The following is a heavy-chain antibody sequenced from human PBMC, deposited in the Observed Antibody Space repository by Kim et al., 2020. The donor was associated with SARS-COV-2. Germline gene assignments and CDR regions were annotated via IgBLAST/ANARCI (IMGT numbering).Heavy chain of an antibody. J-gene: IGHJ2*01. V-gene: IGHV3-23*01. CDR3: AKDKRSGGSGRLHRYFDL. CDR2: ISGSGGST. Sequence: GGSLRLSCAASGFTFSSYAMSWVRQAPGKGLEWVSAISGSGGSTYYADSVKARFTISRDNSKNTLYLQMNSLRAEDTAVYYCAKDKRSGGSGRLHRYFDLWGRGTLVTVSS. D-gene: IGHD3-10*01. CDR1: GFTFSSYA.